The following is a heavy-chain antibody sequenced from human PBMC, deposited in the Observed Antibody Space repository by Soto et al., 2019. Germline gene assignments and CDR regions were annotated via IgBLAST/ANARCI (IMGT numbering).Heavy chain of an antibody. CDR1: GFVLSSYG. V-gene: IGHV3-48*01. J-gene: IGHJ4*02. D-gene: IGHD5-18*01. Sequence: EVQLVESGGGLVQPGGSLRLSCAASGFVLSSYGMSWVRQAPGKGLEWVSYIGTGTRTRYYADSVKGRFTISRDNGKNSLFLQMNSLSAEDTALYYCARSYSYGFGYWGQGTLVTVSS. CDR3: ARSYSYGFGY. CDR2: IGTGTRTR.